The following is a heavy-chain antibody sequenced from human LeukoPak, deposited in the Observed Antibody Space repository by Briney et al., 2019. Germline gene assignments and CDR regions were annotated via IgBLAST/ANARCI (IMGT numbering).Heavy chain of an antibody. CDR1: GFTFSSYG. CDR3: LGFLEWQDAFDI. J-gene: IGHJ3*02. Sequence: GSLRLSCAASGFTFSSYGMHWVRQPPGKGLEWIGSIYYSGSTYYNPSLKSRVTISVDTSKNQFSLKLSSVTAADTAVYYCLGFLEWQDAFDIWGQGTMVTVSS. CDR2: IYYSGST. D-gene: IGHD3-3*01. V-gene: IGHV4-39*07.